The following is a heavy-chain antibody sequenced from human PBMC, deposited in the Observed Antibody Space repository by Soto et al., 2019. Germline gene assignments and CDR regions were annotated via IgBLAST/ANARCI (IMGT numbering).Heavy chain of an antibody. Sequence: EVQLVESGGGLVQPGGSLRLSCAGSGFIFSDHYMDWVRQAPGKGPEWVGRIRNKAHSYTTEYAASVKGRFTISRDDSENSLYLQMNSLKAEDTAVYYCARGDSSGRHFDYWGQGTLVTVYS. CDR2: IRNKAHSYTT. CDR1: GFIFSDHY. V-gene: IGHV3-72*01. D-gene: IGHD3-22*01. CDR3: ARGDSSGRHFDY. J-gene: IGHJ4*02.